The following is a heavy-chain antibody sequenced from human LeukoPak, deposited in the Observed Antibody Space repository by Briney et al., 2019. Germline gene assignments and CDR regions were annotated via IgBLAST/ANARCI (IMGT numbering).Heavy chain of an antibody. CDR3: ARDRSQQLVRGEGEFDY. Sequence: GGSLRLSCAASGFTVSSNYMSWVRQAPGKGLEWVSVIYSGGSTYYADSVKGRFTISRDNSKNTLYLQMNSLRAEDTAVYYCARDRSQQLVRGEGEFDYWGQGTLVTVSS. J-gene: IGHJ4*02. CDR1: GFTVSSNY. V-gene: IGHV3-66*01. D-gene: IGHD6-13*01. CDR2: IYSGGST.